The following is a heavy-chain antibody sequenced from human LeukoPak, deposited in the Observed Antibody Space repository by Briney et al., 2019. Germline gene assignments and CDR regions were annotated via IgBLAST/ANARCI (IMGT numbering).Heavy chain of an antibody. Sequence: PGGSLRLSCAASGFTFSSYWMSWVRQAPGKGLEWVANIKQDGSEKYYVDSVKGRFTISRDNAKNSLYLQMNSLRAEDTAVYYCARVGSYSYGWTYYYDSSGPTAGVDYWGQGTLVTVSS. CDR3: ARVGSYSYGWTYYYDSSGPTAGVDY. V-gene: IGHV3-7*01. J-gene: IGHJ4*02. D-gene: IGHD3-22*01. CDR2: IKQDGSEK. CDR1: GFTFSSYW.